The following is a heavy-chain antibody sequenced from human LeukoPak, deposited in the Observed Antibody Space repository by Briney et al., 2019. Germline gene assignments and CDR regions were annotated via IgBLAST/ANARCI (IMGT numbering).Heavy chain of an antibody. CDR1: GFTVSSNY. CDR3: ARRDYCSSTSCYESY. J-gene: IGHJ4*02. V-gene: IGHV3-53*01. CDR2: IYSGGST. D-gene: IGHD2-2*01. Sequence: GGSLRLPCAASGFTVSSNYMSWVRQAPGKGLEWVSIIYSGGSTYYADSVKGRFTISRDNSKNTLYLQMNSLRAEDTAVYYCARRDYCSSTSCYESYWGQGTLVTVSS.